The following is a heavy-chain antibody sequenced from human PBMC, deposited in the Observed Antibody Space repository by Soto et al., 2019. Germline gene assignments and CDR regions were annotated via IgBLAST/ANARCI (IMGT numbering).Heavy chain of an antibody. V-gene: IGHV3-74*01. CDR1: GFTFSSYW. J-gene: IGHJ4*02. CDR2: INSDGSDT. D-gene: IGHD6-13*01. CDR3: ARDGSRWSFDY. Sequence: GGSLRLSCAASGFTFSSYWMHWVRQAPGKGLVWVSRINSDGSDTSYADSVRGRFTISRDNAKSTLYLQMNSLRAEDTAVYYCARDGSRWSFDYWGQGTLVTVSS.